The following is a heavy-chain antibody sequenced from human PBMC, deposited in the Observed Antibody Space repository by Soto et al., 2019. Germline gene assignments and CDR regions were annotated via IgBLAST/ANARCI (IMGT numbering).Heavy chain of an antibody. V-gene: IGHV4-31*03. J-gene: IGHJ3*02. CDR3: ARDRPDRRDAFDI. Sequence: PSETLSLTCSVSGGSISSGAYYWSWIRQHPGKGLEWIGYIYYSGSTYYNPSLGSRITISIDTSTNQFYLKLTSVTAADTAVYYCARDRPDRRDAFDIWGQGTMVTVSS. CDR1: GGSISSGAYY. CDR2: IYYSGST.